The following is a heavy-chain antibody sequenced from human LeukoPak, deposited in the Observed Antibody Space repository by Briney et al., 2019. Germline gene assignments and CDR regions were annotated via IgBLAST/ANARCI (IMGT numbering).Heavy chain of an antibody. CDR3: ARGRHSPTVTTLAYYYYYMDV. J-gene: IGHJ6*03. D-gene: IGHD4-17*01. CDR2: ISSSSSYI. Sequence: GGSLRLSCAASGFTFSSYSMNWVRQAPGKGLEWVSSISSSSSYIYYADSVKGRFTISRDNAKNSLYLQMNSLRAEDTAVYYCARGRHSPTVTTLAYYYYYMDVWGKGTTVTVSS. V-gene: IGHV3-21*01. CDR1: GFTFSSYS.